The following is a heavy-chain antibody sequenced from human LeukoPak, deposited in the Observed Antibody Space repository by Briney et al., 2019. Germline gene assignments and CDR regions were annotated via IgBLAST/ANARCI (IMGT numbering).Heavy chain of an antibody. CDR1: GGSISSGGYY. D-gene: IGHD6-19*01. CDR2: IYYSGST. J-gene: IGHJ4*02. CDR3: ARDFVDGKSTGLDH. Sequence: PSQTLSLTCTVSGGSISSGGYYWSWIRQHPGKGLEWIGYIYYSGSTYYNPSLKSRVTISVDTSKTQFSLKLSSVTAADTAVYYCARDFVDGKSTGLDHWGQGTLVTVSS. V-gene: IGHV4-31*03.